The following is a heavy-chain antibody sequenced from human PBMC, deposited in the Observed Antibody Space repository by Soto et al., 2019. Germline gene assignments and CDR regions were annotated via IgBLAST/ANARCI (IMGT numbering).Heavy chain of an antibody. J-gene: IGHJ4*02. CDR1: GFSLDTSVVG. V-gene: IGHV2-5*02. Sequence: QITLKESGPTLVKPTQTLTRTCTFSGFSLDTSVVGVGGIRQPPGKTLEWLALIYWDDDKRYSPSLNSRLTITKDTSKDQVVLRMTNVDPVDTATYYCAHIFDFDGGWAFEYLGQGALVTVSS. CDR3: AHIFDFDGGWAFEY. D-gene: IGHD3-9*01. CDR2: IYWDDDK.